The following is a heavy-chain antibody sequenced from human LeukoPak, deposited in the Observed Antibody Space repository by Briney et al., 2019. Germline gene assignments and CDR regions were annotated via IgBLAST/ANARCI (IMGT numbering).Heavy chain of an antibody. Sequence: GGSLRLSCGASGFTFSDHYMNWVRQAPGNGLEWVSSISSGSDYIYYDDSVKGRFAIARDNAKNSLYLQMNFLRAEDTAVYYCARDTGYGSGSYGAMDVWGQGTTVSVSS. CDR3: ARDTGYGSGSYGAMDV. CDR1: GFTFSDHY. D-gene: IGHD3-10*01. CDR2: ISSGSDYI. V-gene: IGHV3-21*01. J-gene: IGHJ6*02.